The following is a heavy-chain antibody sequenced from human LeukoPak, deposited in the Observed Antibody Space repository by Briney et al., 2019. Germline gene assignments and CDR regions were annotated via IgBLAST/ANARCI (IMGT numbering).Heavy chain of an antibody. CDR1: GGSFSGYY. Sequence: PSETLSLTCAVYGGSFSGYYWSWIRQPPGKGLEWIGEINHSVSTNYNPSLKSRVTISVDTSKNQFSPKLSSVTAADTAVYYCARPASNYYDSSGYYPDYFDYWGQGTLVTVSS. CDR2: INHSVST. D-gene: IGHD3-22*01. V-gene: IGHV4-34*01. J-gene: IGHJ4*02. CDR3: ARPASNYYDSSGYYPDYFDY.